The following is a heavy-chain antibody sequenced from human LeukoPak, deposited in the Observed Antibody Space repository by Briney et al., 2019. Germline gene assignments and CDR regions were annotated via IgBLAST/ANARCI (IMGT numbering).Heavy chain of an antibody. D-gene: IGHD2-8*01. CDR1: GFTFDNNA. V-gene: IGHV3-9*01. CDR3: AKEGSDCTNGICRYFDY. J-gene: IGHJ4*02. CDR2: ISWHSENI. Sequence: GGSLRLSCAASGFTFDNNAMPWVRQAPGKGLEWVSSISWHSENIDYADSVRGRFTISRDNAKNSLYLQMNSLRTEDTALYYCAKEGSDCTNGICRYFDYWGQGTLVTVSP.